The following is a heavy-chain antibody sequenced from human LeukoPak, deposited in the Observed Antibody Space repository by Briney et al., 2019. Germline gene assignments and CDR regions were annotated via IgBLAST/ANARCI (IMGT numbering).Heavy chain of an antibody. CDR1: GFTFSSYS. CDR2: ITVDSKYK. V-gene: IGHV3-21*01. Sequence: GGSLTLSCAASGFTFSSYSMNWVRQAPGGGLEWVSSITVDSKYKYYADSVTGRFTISRDNAKVSLYLQMSSLRAEDTAVYYCARDHNWGSDYWGQGTLVTVSS. CDR3: ARDHNWGSDY. J-gene: IGHJ4*02. D-gene: IGHD7-27*01.